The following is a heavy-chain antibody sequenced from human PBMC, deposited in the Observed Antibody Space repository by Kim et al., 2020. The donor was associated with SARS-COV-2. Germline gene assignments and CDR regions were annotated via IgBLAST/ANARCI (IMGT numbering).Heavy chain of an antibody. CDR1: GGSFSGYY. D-gene: IGHD2-2*01. CDR2: INHSGRT. Sequence: SGTLSLTCAVYGGSFSGYYWSWIRQPPGKGLEWIGEINHSGRTNYNPSLKSRVTISVGKSTNQFSLKLSSVTAADTAVYYCAGLLGYCSRTSCSKPFDY. V-gene: IGHV4-34*01. CDR3: AGLLGYCSRTSCSKPFDY. J-gene: IGHJ4*01.